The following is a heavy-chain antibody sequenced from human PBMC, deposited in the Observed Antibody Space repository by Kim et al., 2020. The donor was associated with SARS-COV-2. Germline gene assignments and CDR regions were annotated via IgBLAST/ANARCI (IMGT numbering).Heavy chain of an antibody. J-gene: IGHJ4*03. CDR2: IKSKTDGGTT. CDR1: GFTFSNAW. Sequence: GGSLRLSCAASGFTFSNAWMSWVRQAPEKGLEWVARIKSKTDGGTTDYAAPVKGRFTISRDDSKNTLHLQMNSLKTEDTSVYYCTTVSDYGDY. CDR3: TTVSDYGDY. V-gene: IGHV3-15*01. D-gene: IGHD4-17*01.